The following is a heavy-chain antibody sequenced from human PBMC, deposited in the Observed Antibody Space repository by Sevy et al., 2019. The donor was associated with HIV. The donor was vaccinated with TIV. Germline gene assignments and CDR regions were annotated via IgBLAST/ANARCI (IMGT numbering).Heavy chain of an antibody. V-gene: IGHV3-7*03. Sequence: GGSLRLSCAASGFTFSSYWMSWVRQAPGKGLEWVANIKQAGSEKYYVDSVKGRFTISRDNAKNSLYLQMNSLRAEDTAVYYCARPQDYYGSGAFDIWGQGTMVTVSS. CDR1: GFTFSSYW. CDR2: IKQAGSEK. J-gene: IGHJ3*02. CDR3: ARPQDYYGSGAFDI. D-gene: IGHD3-10*01.